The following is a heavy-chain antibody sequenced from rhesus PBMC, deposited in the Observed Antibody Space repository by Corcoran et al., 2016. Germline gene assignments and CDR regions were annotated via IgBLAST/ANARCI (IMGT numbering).Heavy chain of an antibody. J-gene: IGHJ4*01. V-gene: IGHV4-165*01. D-gene: IGHD3-16*01. CDR2: ISGSRGGT. Sequence: QVQLQESGPGLVKPSETLSLTCAVSGGSFSGYYWGWIRQPPGKGLEWMGYISGSRGGTDNNPTLNRRVTISTDTSKNQFSLKLSSVTAADTAVYYCARERVGYYSGSYGTFDYWGQGVLVTVSS. CDR3: ARERVGYYSGSYGTFDY. CDR1: GGSFSGYY.